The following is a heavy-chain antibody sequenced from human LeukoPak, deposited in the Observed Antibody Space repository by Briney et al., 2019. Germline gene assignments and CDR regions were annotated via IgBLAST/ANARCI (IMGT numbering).Heavy chain of an antibody. CDR2: IFYSGST. CDR1: GGSISSYY. D-gene: IGHD3-3*01. CDR3: GRGSDYVDY. J-gene: IGHJ4*02. Sequence: PSETLSLTCTVSGGSISSYYWSWIRQSPGKGLEWIGYIFYSGSTIYNPSLKSRVTISVDTSKNQFSLKLSSVTAADTAVYYCGRGSDYVDYWGQGTLVTVSS. V-gene: IGHV4-59*01.